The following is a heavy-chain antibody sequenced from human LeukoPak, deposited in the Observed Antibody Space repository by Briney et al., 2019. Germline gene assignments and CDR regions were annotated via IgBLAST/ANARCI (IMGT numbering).Heavy chain of an antibody. V-gene: IGHV4-59*08. Sequence: PSEILSLTCTVSGGSISSYYWSWIRQPPGKGLEWIGYIYYSGSTNYNPSLKSRVTISVDTSKNQFSLKLSSVTAADTAVYYCARWATAWFDPWGQGTLVTVSS. CDR3: ARWATAWFDP. J-gene: IGHJ5*02. CDR1: GGSISSYY. D-gene: IGHD5-12*01. CDR2: IYYSGST.